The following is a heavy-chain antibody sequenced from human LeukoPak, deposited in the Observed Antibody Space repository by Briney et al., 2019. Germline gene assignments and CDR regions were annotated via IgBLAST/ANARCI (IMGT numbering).Heavy chain of an antibody. D-gene: IGHD4-17*01. J-gene: IGHJ4*02. CDR1: GFTFSDYY. Sequence: GGSLRLSCAASGFTFSDYYMSWIRQAPGKGRRWVSHISSSGSTIYYTDSVKGRFTISRDNAKNSLYLKMNSLRAEDTAVYYCARARLDGDYAFDYWGQGTLVTVSS. CDR2: ISSSGSTI. V-gene: IGHV3-11*01. CDR3: ARARLDGDYAFDY.